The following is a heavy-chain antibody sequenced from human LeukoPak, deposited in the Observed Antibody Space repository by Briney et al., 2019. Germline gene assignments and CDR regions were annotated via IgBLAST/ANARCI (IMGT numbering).Heavy chain of an antibody. Sequence: ASVKVSCKASGYTFTSYGISWVRQAPGRGLEWMGWISAYNGNTNYAQKLQGRVTMTTDTSTSTAYMELRSLRSDDTAVYYCARDRALAAAGTGDYWGQGTLVTVSS. CDR2: ISAYNGNT. CDR1: GYTFTSYG. J-gene: IGHJ4*02. CDR3: ARDRALAAAGTGDY. D-gene: IGHD6-13*01. V-gene: IGHV1-18*01.